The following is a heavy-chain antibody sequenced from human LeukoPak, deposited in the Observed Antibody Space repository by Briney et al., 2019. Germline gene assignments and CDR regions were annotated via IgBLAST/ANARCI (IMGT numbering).Heavy chain of an antibody. Sequence: GGSLRLSCAASGFTFSSYSMNWVRQAPGKGLEWVSSISSSSSYIYYADSVKGRFTISRDNAKNSLYLQMNSLRAEDTAVYYCARETYCSGGSCYSNPTGAFDIWGQGTMVTVSS. J-gene: IGHJ3*02. CDR1: GFTFSSYS. CDR3: ARETYCSGGSCYSNPTGAFDI. CDR2: ISSSSSYI. D-gene: IGHD2-15*01. V-gene: IGHV3-21*01.